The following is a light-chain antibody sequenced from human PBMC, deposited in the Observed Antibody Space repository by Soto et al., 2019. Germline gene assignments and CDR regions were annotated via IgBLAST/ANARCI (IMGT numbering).Light chain of an antibody. J-gene: IGKJ5*01. CDR3: QQYGSSPIT. CDR2: GAS. Sequence: EIVMTQSPATLSVSPGERATRSCRASQSVSSNLAWYQQKPGQAPRLLIYGASSRATGIPDRFSGSGSGTDFTLTISRLEPEDFAVYYCQQYGSSPITFGQGTQLEIK. V-gene: IGKV3-20*01. CDR1: QSVSSN.